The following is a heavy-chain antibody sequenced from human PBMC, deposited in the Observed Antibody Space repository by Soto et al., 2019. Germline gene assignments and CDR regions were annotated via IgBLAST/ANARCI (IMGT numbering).Heavy chain of an antibody. J-gene: IGHJ4*02. CDR2: INPANGDT. V-gene: IGHV1-3*01. CDR1: GYTFTSFP. D-gene: IGHD3-10*01. Sequence: QVHLVQSGAEVKKPGASVRVSCQASGYTFTSFPMHWVRQAPGQRLEWMGWINPANGDTGYSQKVQGRVTITRDTSASTASMELSSLTSEDTAIYFCARKDYYGSGSYHFDSWGQGTLVIVSS. CDR3: ARKDYYGSGSYHFDS.